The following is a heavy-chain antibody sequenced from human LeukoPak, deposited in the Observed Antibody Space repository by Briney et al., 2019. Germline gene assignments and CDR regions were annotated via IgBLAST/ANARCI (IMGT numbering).Heavy chain of an antibody. J-gene: IGHJ4*02. CDR3: AGETDAFDY. CDR1: GHTLTSNV. CDR2: LNPSDGDT. Sequence: ASVKVSCKGSGHTLTSNVVHWVRQAPGQGLEWMAVLNPSDGDTTYAQKFQGRITMTRDTSTGTVYMELSSLRSEDTAVYYCAGETDAFDYWGQGTLVTVSS. V-gene: IGHV1-46*03.